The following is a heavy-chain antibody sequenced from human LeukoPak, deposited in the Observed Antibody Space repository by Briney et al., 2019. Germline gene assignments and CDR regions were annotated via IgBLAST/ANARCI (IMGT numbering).Heavy chain of an antibody. D-gene: IGHD6-13*01. CDR3: ASWSRLAAAGRGFDY. Sequence: VKFSCKASGDTLTNYGITWVRQAPGQGLEWMGWISAYNGNTIYAQKLQGRVTMTTDTSTNTAYLELRSLRADDTAMFYCASWSRLAAAGRGFDYWGQGTLVTVSS. CDR1: GDTLTNYG. CDR2: ISAYNGNT. V-gene: IGHV1-18*01. J-gene: IGHJ4*02.